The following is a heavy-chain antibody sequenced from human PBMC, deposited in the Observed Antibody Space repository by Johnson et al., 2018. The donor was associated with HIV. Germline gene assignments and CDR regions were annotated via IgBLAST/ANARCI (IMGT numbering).Heavy chain of an antibody. CDR3: ARGITARGTFDI. D-gene: IGHD1-14*01. J-gene: IGHJ3*02. CDR2: IQSGGNT. Sequence: VESGGGVVQPGRSLRLSCTASGITFNRVTMNWVRQAPGKGLEWVEVIQSGGNTFYADSVEGRFTISRDNSKNTLYLQMNSLRVEDTAVYYCARGITARGTFDIWGQGTMVTVSS. CDR1: GITFNRVT. V-gene: IGHV3-66*02.